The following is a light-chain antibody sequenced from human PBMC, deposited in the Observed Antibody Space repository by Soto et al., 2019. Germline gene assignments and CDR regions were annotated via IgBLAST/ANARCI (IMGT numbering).Light chain of an antibody. CDR1: SSDVGAYNL. V-gene: IGLV2-14*03. J-gene: IGLJ1*01. CDR3: MSFTSSNTYV. CDR2: DVA. Sequence: QSALTQPASVSGSPGQSITISCTGTSSDVGAYNLVSWYQHYPDKAPKVVIYDVANRPSGVSYRFSASKSGNTASLTISGLQAEDEADYYCMSFTSSNTYVFGTGTKVTVL.